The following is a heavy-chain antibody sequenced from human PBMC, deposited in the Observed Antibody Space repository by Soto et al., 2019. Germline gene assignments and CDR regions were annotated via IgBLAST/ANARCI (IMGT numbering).Heavy chain of an antibody. D-gene: IGHD4-17*01. Sequence: QITLKESGPPLVRPAQPVKLTCAFSGFSLTTTSMGVAWIRQPPGKALEWLALIYWDDDQRYSPSLKDRLTISKDTSRSRVVLTISNMIPEDTGTYFCAHAGDYDLLSFDHWGPGTLVTVSS. J-gene: IGHJ4*02. CDR3: AHAGDYDLLSFDH. CDR1: GFSLTTTSMG. V-gene: IGHV2-5*02. CDR2: IYWDDDQ.